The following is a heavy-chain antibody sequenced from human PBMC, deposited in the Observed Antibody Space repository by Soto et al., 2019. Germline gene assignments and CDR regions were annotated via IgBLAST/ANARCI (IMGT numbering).Heavy chain of an antibody. Sequence: GGSLRLSCAASGFTFSSYAMSWVRQAPGKGLEWVSAISGSGGSTYYADSVKGRFTISGDNSKNTLYLQMNSLRAEDTAVYYCAKTLKAAGTAHPQFDYWGQGTLVSVSS. CDR2: ISGSGGST. D-gene: IGHD6-13*01. CDR1: GFTFSSYA. CDR3: AKTLKAAGTAHPQFDY. J-gene: IGHJ4*02. V-gene: IGHV3-23*01.